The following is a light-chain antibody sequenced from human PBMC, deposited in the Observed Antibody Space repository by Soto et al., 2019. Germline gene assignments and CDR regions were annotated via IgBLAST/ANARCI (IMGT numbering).Light chain of an antibody. CDR1: QSVSST. V-gene: IGKV3-15*01. CDR3: QQYYSWPRT. Sequence: EILMKHSPATLSVSPCERATLSFRASQSVSSTLAWYQQKPGQAPRLLIYGASTRATDIPARFSGSGSGTEFTLTISSLQSEDFAVYYCQQYYSWPRTFGQGTKVDI. CDR2: GAS. J-gene: IGKJ1*01.